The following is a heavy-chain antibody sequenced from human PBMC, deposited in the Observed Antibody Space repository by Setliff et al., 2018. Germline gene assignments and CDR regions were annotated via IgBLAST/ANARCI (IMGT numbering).Heavy chain of an antibody. D-gene: IGHD5-12*01. CDR1: GFTFSTYA. J-gene: IGHJ3*02. Sequence: GGSLRLSCAAPGFTFSTYAMSWVRQAPGKGLEWIGRIRSKANSYATAYAASVKGRFTISRDDSKNTAYLQMNSLRAEDTAVYYCARDRGWLQFRTDAFDIWGQGTMVTVSS. V-gene: IGHV3-73*01. CDR3: ARDRGWLQFRTDAFDI. CDR2: IRSKANSYAT.